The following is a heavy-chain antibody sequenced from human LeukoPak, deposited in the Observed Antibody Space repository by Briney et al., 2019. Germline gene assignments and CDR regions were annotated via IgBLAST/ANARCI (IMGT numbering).Heavy chain of an antibody. CDR2: ISGSGGST. J-gene: IGHJ5*02. V-gene: IGHV3-23*01. CDR1: GFTFSSYA. Sequence: PGGSLRLSCAASGFTFSSYAMSWVRQAPGKGLELVSVISGSGGSTNYADSVKGRFTISRANSKNTLYLQMNSPGAEATAVYYCAKDCVVVPTSMVGWFDHWGQGTLVTVSS. CDR3: AKDCVVVPTSMVGWFDH. D-gene: IGHD2-2*01.